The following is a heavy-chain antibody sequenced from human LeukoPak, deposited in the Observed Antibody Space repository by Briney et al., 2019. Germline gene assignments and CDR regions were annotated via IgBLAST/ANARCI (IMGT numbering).Heavy chain of an antibody. CDR2: IYTSGST. V-gene: IGHV4-4*07. Sequence: SETLSLTCTVSGGSINIYYWSWIRQPAENGLEWIGRIYTSGSTNYNPSLKSRVTMSVDTSKNQFSLKLSSVTAADTAVYYCARLGASDCSSTSCYYYYYYMDVWGKGTTVTVSS. D-gene: IGHD2-2*01. CDR3: ARLGASDCSSTSCYYYYYYMDV. CDR1: GGSINIYY. J-gene: IGHJ6*03.